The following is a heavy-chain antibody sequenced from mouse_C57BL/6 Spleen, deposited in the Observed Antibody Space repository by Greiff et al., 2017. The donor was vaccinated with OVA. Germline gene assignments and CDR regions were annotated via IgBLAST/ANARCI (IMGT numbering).Heavy chain of an antibody. V-gene: IGHV8-8*01. CDR3: ARIGEAYYGSSLYYFDY. CDR1: GFSLSTFGMG. J-gene: IGHJ2*01. D-gene: IGHD1-1*01. Sequence: QVTLKESGPGILQPSQTLSLTCSFSGFSLSTFGMGVGWIRQPSGKGLEWLAYIWWDDDKYYNPALKSRLTISKDTSKNQVFLKIANVDTADTATYYCARIGEAYYGSSLYYFDYWGQGTTLTVSS. CDR2: IWWDDDK.